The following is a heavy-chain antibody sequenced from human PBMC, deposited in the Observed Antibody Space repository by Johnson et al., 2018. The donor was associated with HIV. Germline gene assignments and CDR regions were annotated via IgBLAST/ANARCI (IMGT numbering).Heavy chain of an antibody. D-gene: IGHD6-19*01. CDR3: ARDLSRYIAVATFDAFDI. CDR1: GFTFSSYA. Sequence: QVQLVESGGGVVQPGRSLRLSCAASGFTFSSYAMHWVRQAPGKGLEWVAFISYDGSNKYYADSVKGRFTISRDNSKNTLYLQMNSLRAEDTAVYYCARDLSRYIAVATFDAFDIWGQGTMVTVSS. CDR2: ISYDGSNK. V-gene: IGHV3-30-3*01. J-gene: IGHJ3*02.